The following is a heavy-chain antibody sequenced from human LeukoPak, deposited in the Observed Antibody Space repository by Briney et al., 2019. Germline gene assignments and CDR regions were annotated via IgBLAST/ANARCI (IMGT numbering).Heavy chain of an antibody. CDR3: ARERLARFPYFDY. J-gene: IGHJ4*02. Sequence: VASVKVSCKISGGTFSNSGISWVRQAPGQGPEWMGGIIPVFGTPNYAQKFQGRLTITADRSTTTAYMELSSLTSDDTAVYYCARERLARFPYFDYWGQGTLVAVSS. CDR2: IIPVFGTP. CDR1: GGTFSNSG. D-gene: IGHD3-3*01. V-gene: IGHV1-69*06.